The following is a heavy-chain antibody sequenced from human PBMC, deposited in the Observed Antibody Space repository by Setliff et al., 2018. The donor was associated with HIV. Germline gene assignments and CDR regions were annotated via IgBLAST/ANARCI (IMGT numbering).Heavy chain of an antibody. CDR3: AAGPMIRGRPFAF. D-gene: IGHD3-10*01. V-gene: IGHV4-34*01. CDR1: GPSFSGYY. Sequence: PSETLSLTCAVYGPSFSGYYWNWIRQFPGKSLEWIGEINHSGTTNYSPSFKSRVNISLDLSKNQFSLRLTGLSGADTATYFCAAGPMIRGRPFAFWGQPTLVTVSS. J-gene: IGHJ4*02. CDR2: INHSGTT.